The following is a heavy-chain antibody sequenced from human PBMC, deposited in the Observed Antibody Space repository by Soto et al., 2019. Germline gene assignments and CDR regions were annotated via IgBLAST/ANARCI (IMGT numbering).Heavy chain of an antibody. CDR3: ARDEYYYDSSGYSWFDP. CDR2: FISIISYI. J-gene: IGHJ5*02. V-gene: IGHV3-21*01. D-gene: IGHD3-22*01. CDR1: GFTFSSYS. Sequence: GGSLRLSCAASGFTFSSYSMNWVRQAPGKGLEWVSSFISIISYIYYADSVKGRFTISRDNAKISLYLQMNSLRAEDTVVYYCARDEYYYDSSGYSWFDPWGQGTLVTVSS.